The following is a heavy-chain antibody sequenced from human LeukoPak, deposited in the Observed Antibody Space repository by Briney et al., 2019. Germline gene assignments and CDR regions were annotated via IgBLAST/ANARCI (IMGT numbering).Heavy chain of an antibody. CDR3: AKVSMVRGVISWGVYYYYYMDV. CDR1: GFTFSSYG. J-gene: IGHJ6*03. D-gene: IGHD3-10*01. Sequence: PGGSLRLSCAASGFTFSSYGMHWVRQAPGKGLEWVAFIRYDGSNKYYADSVKGRFTISRDNSKNTLYLQMNSLRAEDTAVYYCAKVSMVRGVISWGVYYYYYMDVWGKGTTVTVSS. V-gene: IGHV3-30*02. CDR2: IRYDGSNK.